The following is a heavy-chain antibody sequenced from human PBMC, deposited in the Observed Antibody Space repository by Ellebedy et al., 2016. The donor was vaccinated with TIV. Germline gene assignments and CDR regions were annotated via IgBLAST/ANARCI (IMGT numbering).Heavy chain of an antibody. CDR1: GGSVSSGSYY. CDR2: IYYSGST. V-gene: IGHV4-61*01. J-gene: IGHJ6*02. CDR3: ARDSRIYDILTGYYSAPMDV. Sequence: SETLSLXXTVSGGSVSSGSYYWSWIRQPPGKGLEWIGYIYYSGSTYYNPSLKSRVTISVDTSKNQFSLKLSSVTAADTAVYYCARDSRIYDILTGYYSAPMDVWGQGTTVTVSS. D-gene: IGHD3-9*01.